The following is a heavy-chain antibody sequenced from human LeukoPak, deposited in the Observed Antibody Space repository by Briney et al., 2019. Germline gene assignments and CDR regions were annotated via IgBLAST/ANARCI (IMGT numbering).Heavy chain of an antibody. CDR1: GFTFSSYA. V-gene: IGHV3-23*01. CDR2: ISGSGGST. D-gene: IGHD6-19*01. J-gene: IGHJ4*02. CDR3: ARELGAVAVFDY. Sequence: GRSLRLSCAASGFTFSSYAMSWVRQAPGKGLEWVSAISGSGGSTYYADSVKGRFAISRDNSKNTLYLQMNSLRAEDTAVYYCARELGAVAVFDYWGQGTLVTVSS.